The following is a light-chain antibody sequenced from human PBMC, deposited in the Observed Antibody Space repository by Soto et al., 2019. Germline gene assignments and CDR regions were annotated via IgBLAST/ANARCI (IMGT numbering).Light chain of an antibody. Sequence: DIQMTQSPSTLSASIGDRVTITCRASQSISDWLAWLQQKPGKAPKLLIYKASSLESGVPSRFSGSGSGTEFTLTISRLQPDDFATYYCLQYETYWTFGQGTKV. CDR2: KAS. V-gene: IGKV1-5*03. CDR3: LQYETYWT. J-gene: IGKJ1*01. CDR1: QSISDW.